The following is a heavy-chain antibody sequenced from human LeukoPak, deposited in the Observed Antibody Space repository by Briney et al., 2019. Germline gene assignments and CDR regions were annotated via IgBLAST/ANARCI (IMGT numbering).Heavy chain of an antibody. J-gene: IGHJ5*02. CDR1: GYSFTSHW. V-gene: IGHV5-51*01. Sequence: GESLKISCKGSGYGSGYSFTSHWIAWVRQMPGKGLEWMGTSYPRDSNTIYSPSFQGQVTISVDTSINTAYLQWISLKASDTAMYYCARHPIAAGGAYNWFDPWGQGTLVTVSS. CDR2: SYPRDSNT. D-gene: IGHD6-13*01. CDR3: ARHPIAAGGAYNWFDP.